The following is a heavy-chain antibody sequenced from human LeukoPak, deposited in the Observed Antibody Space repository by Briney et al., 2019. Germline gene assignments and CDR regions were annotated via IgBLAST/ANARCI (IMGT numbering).Heavy chain of an antibody. CDR1: EFTFSSYG. V-gene: IGHV3-30*02. D-gene: IGHD2/OR15-2a*01. CDR2: IRYDGSNK. Sequence: PGGSLRLSCAGSEFTFSSYGMHWVRQAPGKGLEWVAFIRYDGSNKYYADSVKGRFTISRDNSKNTLYLQMNSLRAEDTAVYYCAKDQGPRDPFFLPDYWGQGTLVTVSS. J-gene: IGHJ4*02. CDR3: AKDQGPRDPFFLPDY.